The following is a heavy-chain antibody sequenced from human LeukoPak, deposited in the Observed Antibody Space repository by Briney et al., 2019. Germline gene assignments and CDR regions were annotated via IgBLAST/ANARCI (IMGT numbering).Heavy chain of an antibody. D-gene: IGHD5-18*01. CDR1: GGSISSSSYY. CDR3: ARVAYSYGYDWFDP. CDR2: IYYSGST. V-gene: IGHV4-39*01. J-gene: IGHJ5*02. Sequence: SETLSLTCTVSGGSISSSSYYWGWIRQPPGTGLEWIGSIYYSGSTYYNPSLKSRVTISVDTSKNQFSLKLSSVTAADTAVYYCARVAYSYGYDWFDPWGQGTLVTVSS.